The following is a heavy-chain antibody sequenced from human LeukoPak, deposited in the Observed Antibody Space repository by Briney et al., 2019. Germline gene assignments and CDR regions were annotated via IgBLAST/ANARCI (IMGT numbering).Heavy chain of an antibody. J-gene: IGHJ6*02. CDR2: ISSSSSYI. CDR3: ARGDYDFWSGYGYYYYGMDV. Sequence: PGGSLRLSCAASGFTSSSYSMNWVRQAPGKGLEWVSSISSSSSYIYYADSVKGRFTISRDNAKNSLYLQMNSLRAEDTAVYYCARGDYDFWSGYGYYYYGMDVWGQGTTVTVSS. V-gene: IGHV3-21*01. CDR1: GFTSSSYS. D-gene: IGHD3-3*01.